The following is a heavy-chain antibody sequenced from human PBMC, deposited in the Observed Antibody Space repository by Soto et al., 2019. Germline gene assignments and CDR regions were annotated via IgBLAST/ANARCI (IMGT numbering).Heavy chain of an antibody. D-gene: IGHD4-4*01. CDR1: GFTFSSYG. CDR3: AKTRTTVTTLFYYYYGMDV. J-gene: IGHJ6*02. CDR2: ISYDGSNK. Sequence: GGSLRLSCAASGFTFSSYGMHWVRQAPGKGLEWVAVISYDGSNKYYADSVKGRFTISRDNSKNTLYLQMNSLRAEDTAVYYCAKTRTTVTTLFYYYYGMDVWGQGTTVTVSS. V-gene: IGHV3-30*18.